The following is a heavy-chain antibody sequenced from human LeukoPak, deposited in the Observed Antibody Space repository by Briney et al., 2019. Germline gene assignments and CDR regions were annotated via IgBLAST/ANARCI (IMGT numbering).Heavy chain of an antibody. Sequence: SETLSLTCTVSGGSISSYYWSWIRQPAGKGLEWIGRIYTSGSTNYNPSLKSRVTMSVDTSKNQFSLKLGSVTAADTAVYYCTREPNLTGSRHFDYWGQGTLVTVSS. CDR1: GGSISSYY. V-gene: IGHV4-4*07. J-gene: IGHJ4*02. CDR3: TREPNLTGSRHFDY. D-gene: IGHD3-9*01. CDR2: IYTSGST.